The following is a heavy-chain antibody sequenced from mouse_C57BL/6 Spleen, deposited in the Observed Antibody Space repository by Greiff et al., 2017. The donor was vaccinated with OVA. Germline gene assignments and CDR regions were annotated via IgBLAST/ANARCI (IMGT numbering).Heavy chain of an antibody. D-gene: IGHD2-12*01. Sequence: QVQLQQSGAELVKPGASVKMSCKASGYTFTSYWITWVKQRPGQGLEWIGDIYPGSGSTNYNEKFKSKATLTVDTSSSTAYMQLSSLTSEDSAVYYCARYSSYYYAMDYWGQGTSVTVSS. CDR3: ARYSSYYYAMDY. CDR2: IYPGSGST. V-gene: IGHV1-55*01. CDR1: GYTFTSYW. J-gene: IGHJ4*01.